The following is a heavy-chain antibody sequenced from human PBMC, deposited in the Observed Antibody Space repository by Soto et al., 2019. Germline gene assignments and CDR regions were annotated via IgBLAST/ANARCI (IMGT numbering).Heavy chain of an antibody. CDR3: AKEGTYYDFWSGYSINTFDY. CDR2: ISGSGGST. D-gene: IGHD3-3*01. V-gene: IGHV3-23*01. CDR1: GFTFSSYA. Sequence: GGSLRLSCAASGFTFSSYAMSWVRQAPGKGLEWVSAISGSGGSTYYADSVKGRFTISRDNSKNTLYLQMNSLRAEDTAVYYCAKEGTYYDFWSGYSINTFDYWGQGTLVTVSS. J-gene: IGHJ4*02.